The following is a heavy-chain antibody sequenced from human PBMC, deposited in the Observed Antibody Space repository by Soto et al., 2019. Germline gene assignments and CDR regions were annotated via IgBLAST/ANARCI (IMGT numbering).Heavy chain of an antibody. V-gene: IGHV4-30-4*01. D-gene: IGHD3-10*01. CDR3: ASFTMIRYYFDY. J-gene: IGHJ4*02. Sequence: QPPGKGLEWIGYIYYSGSTYYNPSLKSRVTISVDTSKNQFSLKLSSVTAADTAVYYCASFTMIRYYFDYWGQGTLVTVSS. CDR2: IYYSGST.